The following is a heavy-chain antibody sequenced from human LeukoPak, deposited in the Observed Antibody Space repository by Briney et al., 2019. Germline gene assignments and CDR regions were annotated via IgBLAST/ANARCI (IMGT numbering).Heavy chain of an antibody. CDR3: AGSDPGYSSGWYYY. Sequence: SETLSLTCTVSGYSISSGYYWGWIRQPPGKGLEWIGSIYHSGSTYYNPSLKSRVTISVDTSKNQFSLKLSSVTAADTAVYYCAGSDPGYSSGWYYYWGQGTLVTVSS. CDR2: IYHSGST. J-gene: IGHJ4*02. D-gene: IGHD6-19*01. CDR1: GYSISSGYY. V-gene: IGHV4-38-2*02.